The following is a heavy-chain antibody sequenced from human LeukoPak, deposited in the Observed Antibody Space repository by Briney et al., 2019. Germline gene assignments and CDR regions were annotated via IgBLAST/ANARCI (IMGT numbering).Heavy chain of an antibody. Sequence: GESLKISCKGSGYSFTSYWIGWVRQMPGKGLEWMGTIYPGDSDTRYSPSFQGQVTISADKSISTAYLQWSSLKASDTAMYYCARPGGSGSYFYGMDVWGQGTTVTVSS. V-gene: IGHV5-51*01. CDR2: IYPGDSDT. D-gene: IGHD3-10*01. CDR1: GYSFTSYW. J-gene: IGHJ6*02. CDR3: ARPGGSGSYFYGMDV.